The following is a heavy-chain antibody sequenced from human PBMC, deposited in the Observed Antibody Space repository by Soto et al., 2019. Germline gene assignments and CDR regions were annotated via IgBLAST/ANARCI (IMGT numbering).Heavy chain of an antibody. Sequence: SVKVSCRASVGTFSSYAISWVRQAPGQGLEWMGSIIPIFGTANYAQKFQGRVTITADESTSTAYIELSSLRSEDTAVYYRARGYDSSGYYFDYWGQGTLVTVSS. CDR1: VGTFSSYA. D-gene: IGHD3-22*01. V-gene: IGHV1-69*13. CDR2: IIPIFGTA. CDR3: ARGYDSSGYYFDY. J-gene: IGHJ4*02.